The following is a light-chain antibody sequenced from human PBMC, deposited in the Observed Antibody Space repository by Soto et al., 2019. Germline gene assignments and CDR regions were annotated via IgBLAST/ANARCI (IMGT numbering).Light chain of an antibody. Sequence: EAVLTQSPGTLSLSPGDRATLSCRASQTVGSTFVAWYQQRPGQAPRLLIYSTSSRATGIPDRFTGAGSVTGFTLTISSLEPEDFALYYCQHYGDSLTWTFGQGTRVEIK. V-gene: IGKV3-20*01. CDR2: STS. CDR1: QTVGSTF. J-gene: IGKJ1*01. CDR3: QHYGDSLTWT.